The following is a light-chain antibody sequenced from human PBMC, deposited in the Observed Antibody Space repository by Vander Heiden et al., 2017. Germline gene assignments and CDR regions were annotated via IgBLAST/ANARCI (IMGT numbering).Light chain of an antibody. J-gene: IGLJ1*01. CDR2: GNN. CDR1: SSNIGAGYD. Sequence: QSVLTQPPSVSGAPGQRVTISCTGSSSNIGAGYDEHWYQQLPGTAPKLLIYGNNNRPSGVPDRFSGSKSGTSASLAITGLQAEDEADYFCQSYDSSLSGYVFGTGTKVTVL. V-gene: IGLV1-40*01. CDR3: QSYDSSLSGYV.